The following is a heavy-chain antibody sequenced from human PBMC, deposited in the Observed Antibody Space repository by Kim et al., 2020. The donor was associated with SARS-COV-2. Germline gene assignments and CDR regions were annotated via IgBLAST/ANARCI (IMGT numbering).Heavy chain of an antibody. V-gene: IGHV3-13*01. D-gene: IGHD3-10*01. J-gene: IGHJ6*01. Sequence: GGSLRLSCAASAFSFKTYDLHGVRQPAGKGLEWVSGIDSAGNTYYAASVKGRFTISRDDVKNSFYLQMNSLRLGDTAMYFCARAAPRLYFGSGDSYSSPSYFQYYDMDVWGQGTTVAVSS. CDR2: IDSAGNT. CDR3: ARAAPRLYFGSGDSYSSPSYFQYYDMDV. CDR1: AFSFKTYD.